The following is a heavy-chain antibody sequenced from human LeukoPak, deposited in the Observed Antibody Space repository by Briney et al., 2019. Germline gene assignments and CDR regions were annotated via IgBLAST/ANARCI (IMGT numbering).Heavy chain of an antibody. CDR3: TTDPMGSYVANFDY. Sequence: GGSLRLSCAASGFTFSNAWMSWVRQAPGKGLEWVGRIKSKTDGGTTDYAVPVKGRFTISRDDSKNTLYLQMNSLKTEDTAVYYCTTDPMGSYVANFDYWGQGTLVTVSS. J-gene: IGHJ4*02. V-gene: IGHV3-15*01. D-gene: IGHD5-18*01. CDR1: GFTFSNAW. CDR2: IKSKTDGGTT.